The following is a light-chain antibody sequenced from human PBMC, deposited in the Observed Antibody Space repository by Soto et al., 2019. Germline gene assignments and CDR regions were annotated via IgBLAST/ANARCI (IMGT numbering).Light chain of an antibody. J-gene: IGKJ1*01. CDR3: QQRINWRTWT. Sequence: EIVLTQSPATLSLSPGERATLSCRASQSVSSYLAWYQQKPGQAPRLLIYDASNRATGIPARFSGSGSGTDFSLTISSLEPEDFAVYYCQQRINWRTWTFGQGTKVEIK. CDR1: QSVSSY. CDR2: DAS. V-gene: IGKV3-11*01.